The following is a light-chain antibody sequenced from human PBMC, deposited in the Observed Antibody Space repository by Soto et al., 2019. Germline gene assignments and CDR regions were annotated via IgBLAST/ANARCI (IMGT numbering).Light chain of an antibody. CDR3: QHYGRSPWT. CDR2: GAS. Sequence: EIVLTQSPGTLSLSPGERATLSCRASQSVGSRYLAWYQQKPGQAPRLLIYGASSRATGIPDRFSGSGSGTDFTLTVSRLEPEEVAVYYCQHYGRSPWTVGQGTKVEIK. CDR1: QSVGSRY. J-gene: IGKJ1*01. V-gene: IGKV3-20*01.